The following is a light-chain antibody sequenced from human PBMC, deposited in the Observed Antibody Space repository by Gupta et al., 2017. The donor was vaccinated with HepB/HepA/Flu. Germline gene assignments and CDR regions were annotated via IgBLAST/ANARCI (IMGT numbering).Light chain of an antibody. Sequence: QSVLTQPPSVSGAPGQRVTISRTGSSSNIGAGYDVHWYQQIPGTAPKILIYGNSNRPAGVPDRFSGSKSGTSASLAITGLQAEDEADYYCQSYDSSLSGSVFGGGTKLTVL. CDR1: SSNIGAGYD. CDR2: GNS. CDR3: QSYDSSLSGSV. J-gene: IGLJ3*02. V-gene: IGLV1-40*01.